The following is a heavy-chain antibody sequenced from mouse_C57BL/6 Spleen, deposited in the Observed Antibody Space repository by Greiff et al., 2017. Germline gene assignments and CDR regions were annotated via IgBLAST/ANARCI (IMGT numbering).Heavy chain of an antibody. D-gene: IGHD2-5*01. CDR3: ATYYINPFDY. Sequence: EVHLVESGGGLVKPGGSLKLSCAASGFTFSSYAMSWVRQTPEKRLEWVATISDGGSYTYYPDNVKGRFTISRDNAKNDLYLQMSNLKSEYTAMYYCATYYINPFDYWGQGTTLTVSS. V-gene: IGHV5-4*01. J-gene: IGHJ2*01. CDR2: ISDGGSYT. CDR1: GFTFSSYA.